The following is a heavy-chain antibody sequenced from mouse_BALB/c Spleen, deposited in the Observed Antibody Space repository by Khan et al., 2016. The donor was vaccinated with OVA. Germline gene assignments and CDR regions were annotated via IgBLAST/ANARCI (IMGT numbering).Heavy chain of an antibody. J-gene: IGHJ3*01. Sequence: EVELVESGAELVKPGASVKLSCTASGFNIKDTYIHWVKQRPEQGLEWIGRIDPANGNTEFDPKFQGKATITADTSSNTAYLQLSSLTSEDTAVYYCQLAWFAYWGQGTLVTVSA. CDR2: IDPANGNT. D-gene: IGHD4-1*02. CDR1: GFNIKDTY. V-gene: IGHV14-3*02. CDR3: QLAWFAY.